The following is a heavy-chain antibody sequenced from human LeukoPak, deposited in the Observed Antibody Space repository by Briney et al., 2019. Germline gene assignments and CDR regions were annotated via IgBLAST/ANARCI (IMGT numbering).Heavy chain of an antibody. CDR1: EYTFTSYY. V-gene: IGHV1-46*01. J-gene: IGHJ5*02. CDR2: INPSGGST. Sequence: ASVNVSYKASEYTFTSYYMHWVRQAPGQGLEWMGIINPSGGSTSYAQKFQGRVSMTGDTSTSTVYMELSSLRSEDTAVYYCARIVYSSSLVWFDPWGQGTLVTVSS. CDR3: ARIVYSSSLVWFDP. D-gene: IGHD6-6*01.